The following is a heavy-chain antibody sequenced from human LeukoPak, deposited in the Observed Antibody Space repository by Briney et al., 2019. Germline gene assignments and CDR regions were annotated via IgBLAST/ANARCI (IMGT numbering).Heavy chain of an antibody. CDR2: IIPIFGTA. CDR3: ARDRWGYCGGDCYSRFDWFDP. J-gene: IGHJ5*02. V-gene: IGHV1-69*05. Sequence: ASVKLSCKASRGTFSSYSISWVRHAPGQGLECGRGIIPIFGTAKYAQKFQGRVTITTDESTSTAYMELSSLSSEDTAVYYCARDRWGYCGGDCYSRFDWFDPWGQGTLVTVSS. D-gene: IGHD2-21*02. CDR1: RGTFSSYS.